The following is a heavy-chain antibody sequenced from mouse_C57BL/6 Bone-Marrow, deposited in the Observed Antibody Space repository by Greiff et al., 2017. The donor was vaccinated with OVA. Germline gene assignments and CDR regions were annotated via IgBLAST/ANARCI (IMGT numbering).Heavy chain of an antibody. V-gene: IGHV1-63*01. D-gene: IGHD1-1*01. CDR2: IYPGGGYT. Sequence: VQLQQSGAELVRPGTSVKMSCKASGYTFTNYWIGWAKQRPGHGLEWIGDIYPGGGYTNYNEKFKGKATLTADKSSSTAYMQFSSLTSEDSAIYYCAREGGSRYYAMDYWGQGTSVTVSS. CDR1: GYTFTNYW. J-gene: IGHJ4*01. CDR3: AREGGSRYYAMDY.